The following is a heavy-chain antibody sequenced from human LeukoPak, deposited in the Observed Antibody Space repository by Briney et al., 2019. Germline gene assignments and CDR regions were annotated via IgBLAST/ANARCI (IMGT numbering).Heavy chain of an antibody. CDR3: ARDFNLPGSYYYMDV. D-gene: IGHD1-14*01. Sequence: SVKVSCQSTGYTFTGYHMHWVRQAPGQGLAWMGWINPNSGGANYAQKFQGRVTMTRDTSITTAYMELSRLRSDDTAFYYCARDFNLPGSYYYMDVWGQGTTVTVSS. V-gene: IGHV1-2*02. CDR2: INPNSGGA. CDR1: GYTFTGYH. J-gene: IGHJ6*02.